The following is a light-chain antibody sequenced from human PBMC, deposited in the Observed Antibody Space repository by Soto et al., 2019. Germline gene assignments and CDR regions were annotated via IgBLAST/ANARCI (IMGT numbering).Light chain of an antibody. CDR3: QQYNNSPPWT. Sequence: EIVMTQSPATLSVSPGERATLSCRASQSVSSNLAWYQQKPGQAPRLLIYGASTRATGIPARFSGSGSGTEFTLTISSLQSEDFAVYYCQQYNNSPPWTFGPGTKVDIK. CDR1: QSVSSN. CDR2: GAS. J-gene: IGKJ3*01. V-gene: IGKV3-15*01.